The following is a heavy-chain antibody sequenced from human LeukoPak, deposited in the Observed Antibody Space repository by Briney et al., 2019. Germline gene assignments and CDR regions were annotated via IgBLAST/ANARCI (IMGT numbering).Heavy chain of an antibody. CDR3: AKEFFDSQQLVPYFDY. CDR1: GFTFSSYA. D-gene: IGHD6-13*01. J-gene: IGHJ4*02. Sequence: PGGSLRLSCAASGFTFSSYAMSWVRQAPGKGLEWVSAISGSGGSTYYADSVKGRFTISRDNSKNTLYLQMNSLRAEDTAIYYCAKEFFDSQQLVPYFDYWGQGTLVTVSS. CDR2: ISGSGGST. V-gene: IGHV3-23*01.